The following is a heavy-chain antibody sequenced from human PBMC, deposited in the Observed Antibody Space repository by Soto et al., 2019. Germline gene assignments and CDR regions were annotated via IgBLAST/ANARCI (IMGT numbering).Heavy chain of an antibody. J-gene: IGHJ4*02. CDR3: ATYSPRIGWYPLDS. V-gene: IGHV3-15*01. D-gene: IGHD6-19*01. CDR2: IKDKTEGETT. CDR1: GFAFSNAW. Sequence: EVQLVESGGGLVKPGGSLRLACAASGFAFSNAWMSWVRQAPGKGLEGIGRIKDKTEGETTDYAAPVKGRFTISRDDSTNALVRQMNSLKTEDTGLYYCATYSPRIGWYPLDSWGKGTLVTVSS.